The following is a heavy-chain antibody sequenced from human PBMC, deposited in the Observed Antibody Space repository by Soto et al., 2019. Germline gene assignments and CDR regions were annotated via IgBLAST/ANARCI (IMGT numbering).Heavy chain of an antibody. J-gene: IGHJ5*02. CDR2: ISSSSSYI. CDR1: GFTFSSYS. V-gene: IGHV3-21*01. Sequence: GGSLRLSCAASGFTFSSYSMNWVRQAPGKGLEWVSSISSSSSYIYYADSVKGRFTISRDNAKNSLYLQMNSLRAEDTAVYYCARDRWAAAGTEWFDPWGQGTLVTVSS. CDR3: ARDRWAAAGTEWFDP. D-gene: IGHD6-13*01.